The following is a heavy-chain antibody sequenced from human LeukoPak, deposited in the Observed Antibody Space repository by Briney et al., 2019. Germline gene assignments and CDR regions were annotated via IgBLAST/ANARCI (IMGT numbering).Heavy chain of an antibody. CDR1: GFTFSSYE. J-gene: IGHJ4*02. CDR3: ARGSSEEYDSSGYHQN. Sequence: GGSLRLSCAASGFTFSSYEMNWVRPAPGKGLEWVSYISSSGSTIYYADSVKGRFTISRDNAKNSLYLQMNSLRAEDTAVYYCARGSSEEYDSSGYHQNWGQGTLVTVSS. V-gene: IGHV3-48*03. D-gene: IGHD3-22*01. CDR2: ISSSGSTI.